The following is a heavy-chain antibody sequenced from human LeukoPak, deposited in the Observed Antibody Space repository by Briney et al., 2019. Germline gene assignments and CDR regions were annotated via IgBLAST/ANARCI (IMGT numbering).Heavy chain of an antibody. D-gene: IGHD1-26*01. Sequence: PSETLSLTCDVSGFSISNGYFWAWIRQSPGKGLEWIGSIYHSGMTYYNPSMKSQFSIEVDTSKNQFSLKMRSATAADTAVYFCARAGPVKWNYYYMDVWGKGTTVTVSS. V-gene: IGHV4-38-2*01. CDR2: IYHSGMT. J-gene: IGHJ6*03. CDR3: ARAGPVKWNYYYMDV. CDR1: GFSISNGYF.